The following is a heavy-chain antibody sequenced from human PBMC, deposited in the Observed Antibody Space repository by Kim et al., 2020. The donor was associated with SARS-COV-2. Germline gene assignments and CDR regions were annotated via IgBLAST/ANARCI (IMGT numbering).Heavy chain of an antibody. CDR3: ARAIKFDGFAFFDL. Sequence: GGSLRLSCAASGITLTNNHMNWVRQAPGKGLEWGGGREGGGTIDYADSVKDRFTISRDTSKNTVYLEMNSLRAEDTAVYYCARAIKFDGFAFFDLSGRGTLVSVSS. V-gene: IGHV3-66*01. J-gene: IGHJ2*01. D-gene: IGHD2-21*01. CDR2: REGGGTI. CDR1: GITLTNNH.